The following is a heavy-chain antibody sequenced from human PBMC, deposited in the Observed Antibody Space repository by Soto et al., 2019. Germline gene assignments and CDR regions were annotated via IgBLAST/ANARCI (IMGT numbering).Heavy chain of an antibody. V-gene: IGHV4-30-4*01. CDR1: GASIRSTDYY. D-gene: IGHD2-21*02. CDR3: VRTARQGAVAPHWFDR. J-gene: IGHJ5*02. Sequence: SETLSLTRTVSGASIRSTDYYWSWIRQAPGKGLEWLGYVYYTGSTYYNPSLMSRLTISVDTSKNQFSLKLTSVTAAETAVYYCVRTARQGAVAPHWFDRWGQGTQVT. CDR2: VYYTGST.